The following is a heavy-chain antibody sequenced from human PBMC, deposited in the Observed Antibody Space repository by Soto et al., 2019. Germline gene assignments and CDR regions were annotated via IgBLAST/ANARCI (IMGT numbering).Heavy chain of an antibody. CDR2: IWYDGSNK. J-gene: IGHJ4*02. Sequence: QVQLVESGGGVVQPGRSLRLSCAASGFTFSSYGMHWVRQAPGKGLEWLAVIWYDGSNKYYADSVKGRFTISRDNSKNTLYLQINSLRAEDTAVYYCARGSCSGGSCYEIDYWGPGTLVTVSS. CDR3: ARGSCSGGSCYEIDY. CDR1: GFTFSSYG. D-gene: IGHD2-15*01. V-gene: IGHV3-33*01.